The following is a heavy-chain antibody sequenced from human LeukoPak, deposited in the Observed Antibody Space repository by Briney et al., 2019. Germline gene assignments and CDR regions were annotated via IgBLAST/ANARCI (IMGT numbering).Heavy chain of an antibody. D-gene: IGHD2-2*01. CDR1: GGTFSSYA. CDR3: ARDRVVRYCSSTSCPGGFDP. Sequence: SVKVSCKASGGTFSSYAISWVRQAPGQGLEWMGGIIPIFGTANYAQKFQGRVTITTDESTSTAYMELSSLRSEDTAVYYCARDRVVRYCSSTSCPGGFDPWGQGTLVTVSS. V-gene: IGHV1-69*05. J-gene: IGHJ5*02. CDR2: IIPIFGTA.